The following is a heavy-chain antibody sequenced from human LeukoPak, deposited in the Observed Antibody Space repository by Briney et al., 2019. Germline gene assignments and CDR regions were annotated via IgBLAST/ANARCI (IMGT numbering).Heavy chain of an antibody. J-gene: IGHJ5*02. CDR3: ARSGYSYGYEWFDP. CDR1: GGSISSGSYY. V-gene: IGHV4-61*02. Sequence: SETLSLTCTVSGGSISSGSYYWTWIRQPAGKGLEWIGRMYTSGSTNYNPSLKSRVTISVDTSKNQFSLKLSSVTAADTAVYYCARSGYSYGYEWFDPWGQGTLVTVSS. D-gene: IGHD5-18*01. CDR2: MYTSGST.